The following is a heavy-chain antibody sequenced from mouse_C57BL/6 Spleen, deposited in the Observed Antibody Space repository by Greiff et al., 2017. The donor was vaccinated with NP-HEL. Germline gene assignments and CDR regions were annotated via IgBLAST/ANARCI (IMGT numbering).Heavy chain of an antibody. CDR3: ARCGNYYWYFDV. V-gene: IGHV1-59*01. Sequence: QVQLQQPGAELVRPGTSVKLSCKASGYTFTSYWMHWVKQRPGQGLEWIGVIDPSDSYTNYNQKFKGKATLTVDTSSSTAYMQLSSLTSEDSAVYYCARCGNYYWYFDVWGTGTTVTVSS. CDR2: IDPSDSYT. CDR1: GYTFTSYW. D-gene: IGHD2-1*01. J-gene: IGHJ1*03.